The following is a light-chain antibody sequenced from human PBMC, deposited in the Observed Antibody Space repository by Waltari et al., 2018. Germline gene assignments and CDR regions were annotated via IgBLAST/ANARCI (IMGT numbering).Light chain of an antibody. V-gene: IGLV1-40*01. CDR3: QSYDSSLSGSRV. CDR2: GNS. J-gene: IGLJ2*01. CDR1: SSNIWAGYD. Sequence: QSVLTQPPSVSGAPGQRVTISCTGSSSNIWAGYDVHWYQQPPGTAPKLLMYGNSNRPSGVPDRFSGSKSGTSASLAITGLQAEDEADYYCQSYDSSLSGSRVFGGGTKLTVL.